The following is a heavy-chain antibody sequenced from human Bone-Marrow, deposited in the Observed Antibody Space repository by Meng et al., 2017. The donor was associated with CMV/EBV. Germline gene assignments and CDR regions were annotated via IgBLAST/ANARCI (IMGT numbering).Heavy chain of an antibody. Sequence: GGSLRLSCAASAFTFSSYAMHWIRQAPGKGLEWVAVISYDGSNKYYADFVKGRFTISRDNSKNTLYLQMNSLRAEDTAVYYCAREKRGQGMDVWGQGTTVTVSS. V-gene: IGHV3-30*04. CDR3: AREKRGQGMDV. CDR2: ISYDGSNK. J-gene: IGHJ6*02. CDR1: AFTFSSYA. D-gene: IGHD3-16*01.